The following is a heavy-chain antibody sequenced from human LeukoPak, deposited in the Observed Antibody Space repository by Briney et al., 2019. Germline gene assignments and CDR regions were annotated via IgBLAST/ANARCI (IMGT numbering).Heavy chain of an antibody. CDR3: APITMVRGVDDAFDI. D-gene: IGHD3-10*01. CDR1: GYTFTGYY. CDR2: INPNSGGT. V-gene: IGHV1-2*02. J-gene: IGHJ3*02. Sequence: GASVKVSCKASGYTFTGYYMHWVRQAPGQGLEWMGWINPNSGGTNYAQKFRGRVTMTRDTSISTAYMELSRLRSDDTAVYYCAPITMVRGVDDAFDIWGQGTMVTASS.